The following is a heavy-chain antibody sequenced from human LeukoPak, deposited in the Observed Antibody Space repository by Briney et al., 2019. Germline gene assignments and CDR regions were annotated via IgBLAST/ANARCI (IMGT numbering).Heavy chain of an antibody. J-gene: IGHJ4*02. Sequence: ASVTVSCKASGYTFTGYYMHWVGQAPGQGREWMGWINPNSGGTNYAQKFQGRVTMTRDTSISTAYMELSRLRSDDTAVYYCARTSSGWTYFDYWGQGTLVTVSS. V-gene: IGHV1-2*02. CDR2: INPNSGGT. CDR3: ARTSSGWTYFDY. CDR1: GYTFTGYY. D-gene: IGHD6-19*01.